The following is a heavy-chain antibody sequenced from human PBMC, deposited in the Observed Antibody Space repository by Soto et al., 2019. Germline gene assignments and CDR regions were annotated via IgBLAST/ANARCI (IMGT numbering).Heavy chain of an antibody. CDR2: INHSGTT. J-gene: IGHJ6*02. V-gene: IGHV4-34*01. CDR3: VATTMAYYYGMDV. CDR1: GGSFSDYF. D-gene: IGHD5-12*01. Sequence: QVQLQQWGAGLLKPSETLSLTCAVYGGSFSDYFWSWIRQPPGKGLEWIGAINHSGTTNYNPSLKTRVTISLDTSKNPFSLNLTSVTAADTAVYYSVATTMAYYYGMDVWGQGTTVTVSS.